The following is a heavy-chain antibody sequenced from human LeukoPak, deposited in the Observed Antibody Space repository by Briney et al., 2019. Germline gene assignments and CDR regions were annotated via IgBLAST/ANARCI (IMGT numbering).Heavy chain of an antibody. Sequence: PSESLSLTCTVSGGSISSSSYYWGWIRQPPGKGLEWIGTIYYSGSTYYNPSLKSRVTISVDTSKNQFSLKLSSVTAADTAVYYCARHFLNVRFLERPGGWFDPWGQGTLVTVSS. CDR2: IYYSGST. CDR1: GGSISSSSYY. D-gene: IGHD3-3*01. V-gene: IGHV4-39*07. CDR3: ARHFLNVRFLERPGGWFDP. J-gene: IGHJ5*02.